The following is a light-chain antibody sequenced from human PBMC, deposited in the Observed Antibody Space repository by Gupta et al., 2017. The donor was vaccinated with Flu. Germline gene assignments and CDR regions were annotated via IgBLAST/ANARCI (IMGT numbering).Light chain of an antibody. J-gene: IGKJ3*01. CDR3: MQETHWRGFT. V-gene: IGKV2-30*01. Sequence: RRLIYEVSNRASGVPDSFSGSGSGLDFTLKISRVEADDVVIYYCMQETHWRGFTFGPGTKVEIK. CDR2: EVS.